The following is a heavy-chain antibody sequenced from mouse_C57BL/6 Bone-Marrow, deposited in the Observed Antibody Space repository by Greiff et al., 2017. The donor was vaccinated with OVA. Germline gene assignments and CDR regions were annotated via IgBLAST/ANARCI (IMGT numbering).Heavy chain of an antibody. CDR1: GYTFTSYG. Sequence: QVQLQQSGAELARHGASVKLSCKASGYTFTSYGISWVKQRTGPGLEWIGEIYPRSGNPYYNEKFKGKAPLTADKSSSTAYMELRSLTSEDAAVYFCARRRVDYSGSSYGAWLAYWGQGTLVTVSA. V-gene: IGHV1-81*01. D-gene: IGHD1-1*01. CDR2: IYPRSGNP. CDR3: ARRRVDYSGSSYGAWLAY. J-gene: IGHJ3*01.